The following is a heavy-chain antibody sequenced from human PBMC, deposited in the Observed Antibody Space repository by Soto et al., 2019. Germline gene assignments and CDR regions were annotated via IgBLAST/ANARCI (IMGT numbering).Heavy chain of an antibody. Sequence: SETLSLTCAVYGGSFSGYYWSWIRQPPGKGLEWIGEINHSGSTNYNPSLKSQVTISVDTSKNQFSLKLSSVTAADTAVYYCARDSVSIAARNWFDPWGQGTLVTVSS. CDR1: GGSFSGYY. J-gene: IGHJ5*02. CDR2: INHSGST. CDR3: ARDSVSIAARNWFDP. D-gene: IGHD6-6*01. V-gene: IGHV4-34*01.